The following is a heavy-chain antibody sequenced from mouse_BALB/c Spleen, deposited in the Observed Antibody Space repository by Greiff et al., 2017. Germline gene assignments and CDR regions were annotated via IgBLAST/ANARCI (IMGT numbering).Heavy chain of an antibody. CDR3: ERDGTVVATDWYFDV. CDR1: GFTFSDYY. J-gene: IGHJ1*01. V-gene: IGHV5-4*02. Sequence: EVHLVESGGGLVKPGGSLKLSCAASGFTFSDYYMYWVRQTPEKRLEWVATISDGGSYTYYPDSVKGRFTISRDNAKNNLYLQMSSLKSEDTAMYYCERDGTVVATDWYFDVWGAGTTVTVSS. D-gene: IGHD1-1*01. CDR2: ISDGGSYT.